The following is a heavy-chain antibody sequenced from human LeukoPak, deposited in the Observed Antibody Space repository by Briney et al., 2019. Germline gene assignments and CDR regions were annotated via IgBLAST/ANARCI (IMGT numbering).Heavy chain of an antibody. CDR1: GFTFSSYA. Sequence: GGSLRLSCAASGFTFSSYAMHWVRQAPGKGLEWVAVISYDGSNKYYADSVKGRFTISRDNSKNTLYLQMNSLRAEDTAVYYCARQGSGWYRYWGQGTLVTVSS. CDR3: ARQGSGWYRY. J-gene: IGHJ4*02. CDR2: ISYDGSNK. V-gene: IGHV3-30-3*01. D-gene: IGHD6-19*01.